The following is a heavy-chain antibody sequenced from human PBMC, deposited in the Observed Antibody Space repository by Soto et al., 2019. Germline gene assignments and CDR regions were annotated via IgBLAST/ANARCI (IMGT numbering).Heavy chain of an antibody. D-gene: IGHD3-10*01. CDR1: GGTFSSYT. CDR2: VIPILGIA. CDR3: ARFRGSYGMDV. J-gene: IGHJ6*02. V-gene: IGHV1-69*02. Sequence: QVQLVQSGAEVKKPGSSVTVSCKASGGTFSSYTISWVRQASGQGLEWMGRVIPILGIANYAQKFQGRVTITAEKSTSTAYMELSSLRSEDTAVYYCARFRGSYGMDVWGQGTTVTVSS.